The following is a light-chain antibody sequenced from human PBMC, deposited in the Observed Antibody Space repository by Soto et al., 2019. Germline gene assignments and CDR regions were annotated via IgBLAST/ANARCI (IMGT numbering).Light chain of an antibody. V-gene: IGKV1-5*03. CDR1: QSIGAS. CDR2: KAS. Sequence: DIQMTQSPSTLYASVGDRVTITCRASQSIGASLAWFQQKPGKAPNLLIYKASSLDSGVPSRFSGRGYGTEFTLTISTLQPDDFATYYCQQHNSSPLTFGGGTKVEIK. CDR3: QQHNSSPLT. J-gene: IGKJ4*01.